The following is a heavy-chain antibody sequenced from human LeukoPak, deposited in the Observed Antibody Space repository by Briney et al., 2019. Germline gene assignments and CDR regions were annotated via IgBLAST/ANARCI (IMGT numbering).Heavy chain of an antibody. CDR3: ARDAGSRGMDV. Sequence: GGSLRLSCAASGFTFSSYAMHWVRQAPGKGLEWVAVISYDGSNKYYADSVEGRFTISRDNPKNTLYLQMNSLRAEDTAVYYCARDAGSRGMDVWGQGTTVTVSS. J-gene: IGHJ6*02. CDR1: GFTFSSYA. CDR2: ISYDGSNK. V-gene: IGHV3-30-3*01.